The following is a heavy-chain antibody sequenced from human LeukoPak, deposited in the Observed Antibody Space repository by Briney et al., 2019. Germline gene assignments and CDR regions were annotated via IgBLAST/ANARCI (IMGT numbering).Heavy chain of an antibody. CDR3: ARDWYSSGWYLDY. V-gene: IGHV1-69*04. Sequence: HAASVKVSCKASGGTFSSYTISWVRQAPGQGLGWMGRIIPILGIANYAQKFQGRVTITADKSTSTAYMELSSLRSEDTAVYYCARDWYSSGWYLDYWGQGTLVTVSS. CDR1: GGTFSSYT. CDR2: IIPILGIA. D-gene: IGHD6-19*01. J-gene: IGHJ4*02.